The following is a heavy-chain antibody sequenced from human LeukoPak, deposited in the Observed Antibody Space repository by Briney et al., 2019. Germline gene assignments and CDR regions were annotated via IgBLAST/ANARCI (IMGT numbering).Heavy chain of an antibody. CDR3: AKISLRSDYYDSSGYGFDI. Sequence: PGGSLRLSCAASGFTFSSYAMSWVRQAPGKGLEWVSAISGSGGSTYYADSVKGRFTISRDNSKNTLYLQMNSLRAEDTAVYYCAKISLRSDYYDSSGYGFDIWGQGTMVTVSS. J-gene: IGHJ3*02. CDR2: ISGSGGST. D-gene: IGHD3-22*01. V-gene: IGHV3-23*01. CDR1: GFTFSSYA.